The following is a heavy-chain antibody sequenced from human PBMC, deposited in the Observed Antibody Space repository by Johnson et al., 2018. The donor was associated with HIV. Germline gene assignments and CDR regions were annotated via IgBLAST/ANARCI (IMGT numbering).Heavy chain of an antibody. Sequence: QVQLVESGGGVVQPGRSMRLSCAASGFTFSSYAMHWVRQAPGKGLEWVADISYDGSNKYYADSVKGRFTISRDNSKNTLYLQMKSLKTEDTAVYYCVRGGSYAGHNSDVFDIWGQGTVVTVSS. D-gene: IGHD3-16*01. CDR2: ISYDGSNK. J-gene: IGHJ3*02. CDR3: VRGGSYAGHNSDVFDI. V-gene: IGHV3-30-3*01. CDR1: GFTFSSYA.